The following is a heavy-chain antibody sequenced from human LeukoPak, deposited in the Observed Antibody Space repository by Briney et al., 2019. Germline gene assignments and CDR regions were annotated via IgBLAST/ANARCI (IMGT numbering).Heavy chain of an antibody. CDR2: IIPILGIA. CDR3: ARDLYCSSTSCSPFDY. D-gene: IGHD2-2*01. CDR1: GGTFSSYT. V-gene: IGHV1-69*04. Sequence: SVKVSCKASGGTFSSYTISWVRQAPGQGLEWMGRIIPILGIANYAQKFQGRATITADKSTSTAYMELSSLRSEDTAVYYCARDLYCSSTSCSPFDYWGQGTLVTVSS. J-gene: IGHJ4*02.